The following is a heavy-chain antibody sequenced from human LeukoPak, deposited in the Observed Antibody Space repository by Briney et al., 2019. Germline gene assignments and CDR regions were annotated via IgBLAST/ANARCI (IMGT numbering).Heavy chain of an antibody. J-gene: IGHJ4*02. CDR3: AKDRAYYSDSSGYYLVRAYDY. CDR1: GFTFSSYG. D-gene: IGHD3-22*01. V-gene: IGHV3-30*02. Sequence: HSGGSLRLSCAASGFTFSSYGMHWVRQAPGKGLEWVAFIRYDGSNKYYADSVKGRFTISRDNSKNTLYLQMNSLRAEDTAVYYCAKDRAYYSDSSGYYLVRAYDYWGQGTLVTVSS. CDR2: IRYDGSNK.